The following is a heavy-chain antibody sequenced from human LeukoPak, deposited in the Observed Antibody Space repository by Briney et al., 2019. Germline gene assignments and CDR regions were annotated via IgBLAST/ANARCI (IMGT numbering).Heavy chain of an antibody. Sequence: GGSLRLSCAASGFIFSSYSMNWVRQAPGKGLEWVSSISSSSSYIYYADSVKGRFTISRYNAKNSLSLQMNSLRAEDTAVYYCARGGEPVGFDYWGQGTLVTVSS. V-gene: IGHV3-21*01. CDR3: ARGGEPVGFDY. D-gene: IGHD1-26*01. J-gene: IGHJ4*02. CDR1: GFIFSSYS. CDR2: ISSSSSYI.